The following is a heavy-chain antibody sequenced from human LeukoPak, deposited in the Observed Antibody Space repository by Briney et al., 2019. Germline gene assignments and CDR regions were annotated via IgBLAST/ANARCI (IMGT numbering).Heavy chain of an antibody. V-gene: IGHV3-11*06. D-gene: IGHD5-18*01. CDR3: ARSTGYSYGYRLDY. J-gene: IGHJ4*02. CDR2: ISSSSSYT. Sequence: GGSLRLSCAASGFTFSDYYMSWIRQAPGKGLEWVSYISSSSSYTNYADSVKGRSTISRDNAKNSLYLRMNSLRAEDTAVYYCARSTGYSYGYRLDYWGQGTLVTVSS. CDR1: GFTFSDYY.